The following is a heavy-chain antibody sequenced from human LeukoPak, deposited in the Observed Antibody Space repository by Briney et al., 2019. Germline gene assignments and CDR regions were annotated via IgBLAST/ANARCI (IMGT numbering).Heavy chain of an antibody. D-gene: IGHD4/OR15-4a*01. CDR3: ARDDGDELTRFDP. CDR2: IFYSGST. J-gene: IGHJ5*02. CDR1: GGSISTSNYY. Sequence: SETLSLTCTVSGGSISTSNYYWGWIRQPPGKGLEWIGNIFYSGSTYYSPSLKSRVTISLDTSRNQFSLKLSSVTAADTAVYYCARDDGDELTRFDPWGQGTLVTVSS. V-gene: IGHV4-39*07.